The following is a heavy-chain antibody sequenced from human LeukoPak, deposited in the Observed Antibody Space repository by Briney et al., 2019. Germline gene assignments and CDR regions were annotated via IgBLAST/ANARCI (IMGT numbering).Heavy chain of an antibody. D-gene: IGHD3-10*01. CDR1: GFTFSSYG. V-gene: IGHV3-23*01. CDR2: ISGSGVRT. Sequence: GGSLRLSCAASGFTFSSYGMSWVRQAPGKGLEWVSSISGSGVRTYYADSVKGRFTVSRDNSKNTLYLQMNSLRAEDTAVYYCAKSLPTHYYGSGSYYKGEYYFDYWGQGTLVTVSS. CDR3: AKSLPTHYYGSGSYYKGEYYFDY. J-gene: IGHJ4*02.